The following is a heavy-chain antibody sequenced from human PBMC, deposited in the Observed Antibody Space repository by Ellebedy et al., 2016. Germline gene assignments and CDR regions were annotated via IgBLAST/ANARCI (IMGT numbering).Heavy chain of an antibody. D-gene: IGHD5-18*01. CDR2: IYYTGST. J-gene: IGHJ6*02. CDR1: GGSISNYY. V-gene: IGHV4-59*08. Sequence: SETLSLTCTVSGGSISNYYWSWIRQPPGKGLEWIGYIYYTGSTKYNPSLKSRVTISVDTSKNHFSLKLTSVTAADTAVYYCARQPGYIYGEAHYYYGMDVWGQGTTVTVSS. CDR3: ARQPGYIYGEAHYYYGMDV.